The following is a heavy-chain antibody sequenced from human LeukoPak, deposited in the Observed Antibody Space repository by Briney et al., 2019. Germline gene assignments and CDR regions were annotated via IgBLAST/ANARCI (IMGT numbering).Heavy chain of an antibody. V-gene: IGHV4-39*02. J-gene: IGHJ4*02. D-gene: IGHD3-3*01. CDR2: IYYSGST. CDR3: AREGGQETHWVDPGDFWSGYQGGPLDY. Sequence: SETLSLTCTVSGGSISSSSYYWGWIRQPPGKGLEWIGSIYYSGSTYYNPSLKSRVTISVDTSKNQFSLKLSSVTAADTAVYYCAREGGQETHWVDPGDFWSGYQGGPLDYWGQGTLVTVSS. CDR1: GGSISSSSYY.